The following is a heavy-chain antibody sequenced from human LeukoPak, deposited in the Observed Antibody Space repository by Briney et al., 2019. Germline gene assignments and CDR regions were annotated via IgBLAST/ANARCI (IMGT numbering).Heavy chain of an antibody. CDR2: INHSGST. CDR1: GGSFSGYY. J-gene: IGHJ4*02. D-gene: IGHD3-3*01. V-gene: IGHV4-34*01. Sequence: SETLSLTCAVYGGSFSGYYWSWIRQPPGKGLEWIGEINHSGSTNYNPSLKSRVTISVDTSKKQFSLRLSSVTAADTAVYYCARRYDFWSGYPPPLDYWGQGTLVTVSS. CDR3: ARRYDFWSGYPPPLDY.